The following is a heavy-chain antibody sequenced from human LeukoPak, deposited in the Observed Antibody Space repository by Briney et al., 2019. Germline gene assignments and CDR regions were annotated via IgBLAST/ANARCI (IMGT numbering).Heavy chain of an antibody. CDR3: ARDLLDSSLVYYYGMDV. D-gene: IGHD3-22*01. V-gene: IGHV4-4*07. CDR1: GGSISSYY. CDR2: IYTSGST. Sequence: PSETLSLTCTVSGGSISSYYWSWIRQPAGKGLEWIGRIYTSGSTNYNPSLKSRVTMSVDTSKNQFSLKLSSGTAADTAVYYCARDLLDSSLVYYYGMDVWGQGTTVTVSS. J-gene: IGHJ6*02.